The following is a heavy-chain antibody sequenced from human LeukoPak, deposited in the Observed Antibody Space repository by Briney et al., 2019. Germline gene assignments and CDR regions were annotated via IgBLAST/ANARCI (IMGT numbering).Heavy chain of an antibody. J-gene: IGHJ5*02. D-gene: IGHD3-16*01. V-gene: IGHV3-48*01. CDR3: ARVGPGA. Sequence: PGGSLRLSCAASGFTFSSYSMNWVRQAPGKGLEWVSYISSSSSTIYYADSVKGRFTISRDNYKNTVHLQMTSLRADDTAVYYCARVGPGAWGPGTLVAVSS. CDR1: GFTFSSYS. CDR2: ISSSSSTI.